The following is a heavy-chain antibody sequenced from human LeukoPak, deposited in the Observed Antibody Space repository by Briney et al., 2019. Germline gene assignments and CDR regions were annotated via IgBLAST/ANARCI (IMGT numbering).Heavy chain of an antibody. J-gene: IGHJ4*02. V-gene: IGHV4-38-2*02. CDR1: GYSISSGYY. Sequence: SETLSLTCTVSGYSISSGYYWGWIRQPPGKGLERIGSIYHSGSTYYNPSLKSRVTISVDTSKNQFSLKLSSVTAADTAVYYCAAASSSTMDCSSTCCYYFDYWGQRTLVTVSS. CDR3: AAASSSTMDCSSTCCYYFDY. CDR2: IYHSGST. D-gene: IGHD2-2*01.